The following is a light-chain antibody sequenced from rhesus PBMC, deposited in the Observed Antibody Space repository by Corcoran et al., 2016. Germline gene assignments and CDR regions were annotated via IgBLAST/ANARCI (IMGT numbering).Light chain of an antibody. V-gene: IGKV1-25*01. J-gene: IGKJ3*01. CDR1: QGLTND. Sequence: DIQMTQSPSSLSASVGDRVTITCRASQGLTNDLAWYQQKPGETPKLLIFEASSLQSGIPSRFSGSGSGTDFTLTISSLQSEDFATYYCQHCYSTPPTFGPGTKLDIK. CDR3: QHCYSTPPT. CDR2: EAS.